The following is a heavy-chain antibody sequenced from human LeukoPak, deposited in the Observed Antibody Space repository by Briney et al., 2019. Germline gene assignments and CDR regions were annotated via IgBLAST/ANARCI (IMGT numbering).Heavy chain of an antibody. J-gene: IGHJ4*02. CDR2: MNPYNGDR. Sequence: ASVKVSCKTSGYTFPTYHINWVRQATGQGLEWLGWMNPYNGDRGYAQKFQGRLSITSDTSISTAYMELSSLKSDGTAVYFCARTTALTASGYDCWGQGTLVTVSS. V-gene: IGHV1-8*03. D-gene: IGHD4-17*01. CDR1: GYTFPTYH. CDR3: ARTTALTASGYDC.